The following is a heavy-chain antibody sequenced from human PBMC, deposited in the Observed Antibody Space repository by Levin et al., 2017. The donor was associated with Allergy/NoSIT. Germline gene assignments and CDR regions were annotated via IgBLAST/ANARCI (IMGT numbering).Heavy chain of an antibody. CDR3: ARDGNVGPAFQYFSSLFLFAY. D-gene: IGHD3-9*01. J-gene: IGHJ4*02. V-gene: IGHV3-30*14. CDR2: MSYDGSKK. CDR1: GFTFSGYA. Sequence: GGSLRLSCAASGFTFSGYAMHWVRQAPGKGLEWVAVMSYDGSKKSYADSVKGRFSISRDNSRTTLYLEMNSLTPEDPAVSFCARDGNVGPAFQYFSSLFLFAYWGQRALVTVSS.